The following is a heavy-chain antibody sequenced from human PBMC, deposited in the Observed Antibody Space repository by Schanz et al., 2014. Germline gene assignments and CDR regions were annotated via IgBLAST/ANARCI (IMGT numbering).Heavy chain of an antibody. D-gene: IGHD3-10*01. V-gene: IGHV3-23*04. CDR2: MNESHSTI. CDR1: GFSVGNKY. CDR3: AKYRCYYRVSGSYRELEY. Sequence: EVQLVESGGGLVQPGGSLRLSCAASGFSVGNKYMNWVRQAPGKGLEWVSAMNESHSTIYYADSVRGRFTISRDNSKNTLYLQMNSLRPEDTAVYYCAKYRCYYRVSGSYRELEYWGQGTTVTVSS. J-gene: IGHJ6*02.